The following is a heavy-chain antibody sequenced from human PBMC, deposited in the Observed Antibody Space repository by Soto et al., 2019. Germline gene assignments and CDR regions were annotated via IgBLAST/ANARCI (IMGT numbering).Heavy chain of an antibody. J-gene: IGHJ4*02. V-gene: IGHV3-33*01. CDR2: IWNDGSNE. D-gene: IGHD3-22*01. CDR1: GFNFSSYG. CDR3: ARDQTDSGGYSDY. Sequence: XGSLRLSCEASGFNFSSYGIHWVRQAPGKGLEWVAIIWNDGSNEYYADSVKGRFTISRDNSKNTVYLQVSKLRAEDTAVYFCARDQTDSGGYSDYWGQGTLVTVSS.